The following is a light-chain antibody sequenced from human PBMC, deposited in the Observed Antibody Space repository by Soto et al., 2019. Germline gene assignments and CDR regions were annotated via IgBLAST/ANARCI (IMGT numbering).Light chain of an antibody. V-gene: IGLV1-51*01. Sequence: QSVLTQPPSVSAAPGQKVTISCSGSRFNIGNNYVSWYQQLPGTAPKHLIYDNDKRPSGLPDRFSGSKSGTSATLGITGLRAGDEADFYCGAWDTSLSAVVFGGGTKLTVL. CDR3: GAWDTSLSAVV. CDR1: RFNIGNNY. CDR2: DND. J-gene: IGLJ2*01.